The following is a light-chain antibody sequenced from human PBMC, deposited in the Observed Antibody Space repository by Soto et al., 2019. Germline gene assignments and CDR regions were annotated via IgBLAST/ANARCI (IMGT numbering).Light chain of an antibody. J-gene: IGLJ1*01. CDR2: EVS. CDR1: SSDVGGYNY. V-gene: IGLV2-14*01. CDR3: SSYTSSSTLD. Sequence: QSALTQPASVSGSPGQSITISCTGTSSDVGGYNYVSWYQQHPGKAPKLMIYEVSNRPSGVSNRFSGSKSGNTASLTISGLQAEDEADYYCSSYTSSSTLDFGTGTTVTVL.